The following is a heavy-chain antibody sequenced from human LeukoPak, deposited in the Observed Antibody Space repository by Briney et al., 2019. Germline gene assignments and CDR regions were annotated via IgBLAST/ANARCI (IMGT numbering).Heavy chain of an antibody. CDR1: GYSISSGYY. J-gene: IGHJ4*02. V-gene: IGHV4-38-2*02. Sequence: SETLSLTCTVSGYSISSGYYWGWIRQPPGKGLEWIGSIYHSGSTYYNPSLKSRVTISVDTSKNQFSLKLSSVTAADTAVYYCATSTVRTGFWGQGTLVTVSS. CDR2: IYHSGST. D-gene: IGHD4-17*01. CDR3: ATSTVRTGF.